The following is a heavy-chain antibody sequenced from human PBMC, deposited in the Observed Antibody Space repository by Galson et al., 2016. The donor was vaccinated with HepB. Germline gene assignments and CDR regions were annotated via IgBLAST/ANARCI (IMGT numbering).Heavy chain of an antibody. V-gene: IGHV1-46*01. D-gene: IGHD3-3*01. CDR2: INPSGGST. Sequence: SVKVSCKASGYTFTRYYMHWVRQAPGQGLEWIGIINPSGGSTTYAQEFQGRVTMTRDTSTSTVYMELSSLRSEDTAVYYCARGTITIFGVVVTGAWFDPWGRGTLVTVSS. CDR3: ARGTITIFGVVVTGAWFDP. J-gene: IGHJ5*02. CDR1: GYTFTRYY.